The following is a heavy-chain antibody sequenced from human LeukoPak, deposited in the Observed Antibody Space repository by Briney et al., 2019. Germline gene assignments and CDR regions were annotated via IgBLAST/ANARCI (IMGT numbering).Heavy chain of an antibody. CDR2: IYYRGST. J-gene: IGHJ4*02. CDR3: ARETMVRGVAPLDY. D-gene: IGHD3-10*01. V-gene: IGHV4-39*07. Sequence: PSETLSLTCTVFGGSISGSDYYWGWIRQPPGKGLEWIGSIYYRGSTYYNPSLKSRVTISVDTSKNQFSLKLTSVTAADTAVYYCARETMVRGVAPLDYWGQGTLVTVSS. CDR1: GGSISGSDYY.